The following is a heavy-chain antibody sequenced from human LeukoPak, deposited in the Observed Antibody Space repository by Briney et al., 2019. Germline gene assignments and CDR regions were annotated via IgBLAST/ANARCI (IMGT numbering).Heavy chain of an antibody. J-gene: IGHJ4*02. CDR3: ARGRALWFGELLYPTGAPPDY. CDR1: GGSISSYY. V-gene: IGHV4-34*01. Sequence: PSETLSLTCTVSGGSISSYYWSWIRQPPGKGLEWIGEINHSGSTNYNPSLKSRVTISVDTSKNQFSLKLSSVTAADTAVYYCARGRALWFGELLYPTGAPPDYWGQGTLVTVSS. D-gene: IGHD3-10*01. CDR2: INHSGST.